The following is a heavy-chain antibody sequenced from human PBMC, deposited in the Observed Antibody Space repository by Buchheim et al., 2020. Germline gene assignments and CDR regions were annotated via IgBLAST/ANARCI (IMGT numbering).Heavy chain of an antibody. CDR1: GFTFSSYW. Sequence: EVQLVESGGGLVQPGGSLRLSCAASGFTFSSYWMSWVRQAPGKGLEWVANIKQDGSEKYYVDSVKGRFTISRDNAENSLYLQMNSLRAEDTAVYYCAASVVPDRYSSSSWDYYYGMDVWGQGTT. D-gene: IGHD6-6*01. V-gene: IGHV3-7*01. CDR2: IKQDGSEK. J-gene: IGHJ6*02. CDR3: AASVVPDRYSSSSWDYYYGMDV.